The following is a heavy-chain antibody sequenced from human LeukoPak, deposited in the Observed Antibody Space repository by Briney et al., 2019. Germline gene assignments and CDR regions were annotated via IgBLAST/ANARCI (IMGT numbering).Heavy chain of an antibody. CDR1: GFTFSSHW. V-gene: IGHV3-74*01. CDR2: TNQDGSSA. CDR3: ARGGGNTAMAHEY. Sequence: GGSLRLSCAASGFTFSSHWMHWVRQAPGMGLVWVSRTNQDGSSANYADSVKGRFTISRDNAKNTLYLQMNSLRAEDSAVYCCARGGGNTAMAHEYWGQGTLVTVSS. J-gene: IGHJ4*02. D-gene: IGHD5-18*01.